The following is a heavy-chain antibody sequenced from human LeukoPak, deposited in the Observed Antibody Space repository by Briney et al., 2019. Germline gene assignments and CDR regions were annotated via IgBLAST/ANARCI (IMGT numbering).Heavy chain of an antibody. D-gene: IGHD4-23*01. J-gene: IGHJ4*02. CDR1: GFVFSSNW. CDR2: IKKDGSEK. Sequence: GGSLRLSCAASGFVFSSNWMTWVRQAPGKGLGWVANIKKDGSEKYYVESVKGRFTISRDNANNSLYLQMNSLRAEDTSVYYCARGLRWVDYWGQGTLVTVSS. CDR3: ARGLRWVDY. V-gene: IGHV3-7*04.